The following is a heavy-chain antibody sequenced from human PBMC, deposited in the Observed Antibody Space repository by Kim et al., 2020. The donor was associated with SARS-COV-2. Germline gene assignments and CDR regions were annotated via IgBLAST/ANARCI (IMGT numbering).Heavy chain of an antibody. V-gene: IGHV3-7*03. Sequence: GGSLRLSCAASGFTFSSYWMSWVRQAPGKGLEWVANIKQDGSEKYYVDSVKGRFTISRDNAKNSLYLQMNSLRAEDTAVYYCARDRWLIDYDSSGYQHHWYFDLWGRGTLVTVSS. CDR3: ARDRWLIDYDSSGYQHHWYFDL. J-gene: IGHJ2*01. CDR1: GFTFSSYW. CDR2: IKQDGSEK. D-gene: IGHD3-22*01.